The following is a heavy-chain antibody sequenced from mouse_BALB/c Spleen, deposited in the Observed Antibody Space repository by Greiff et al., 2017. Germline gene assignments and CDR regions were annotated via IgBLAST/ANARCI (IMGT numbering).Heavy chain of an antibody. CDR2: ISSGGSYT. D-gene: IGHD2-12*01. J-gene: IGHJ4*01. CDR1: GFSFSSYT. V-gene: IGHV5-6-4*01. CDR3: TRDPSNDVGAMDY. Sequence: DVMLVESGGGLVKPGGSLTLSCAASGFSFSSYTMSWVRQTPEKRLEWVATISSGGSYTYYPDSVKGRFTISRDNAKNTLYLQMSGLKSEDTAMYYCTRDPSNDVGAMDYWGQGTSVTVSS.